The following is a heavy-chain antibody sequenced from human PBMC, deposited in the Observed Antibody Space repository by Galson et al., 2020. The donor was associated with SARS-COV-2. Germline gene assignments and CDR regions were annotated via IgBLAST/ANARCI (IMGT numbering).Heavy chain of an antibody. CDR2: IKSKIDGGTT. CDR3: TTWIQLWESRESFYMDV. J-gene: IGHJ6*03. Sequence: GGSLRLSCAASGFTFNKAWWNWVRQAPGRGLEWIGRIKSKIDGGTTDYAAPVNARFTISRDDSKNTVYLQMNSLKIEDTAVYYCTTWIQLWESRESFYMDVWGRGTTVTVSS. D-gene: IGHD5-18*01. V-gene: IGHV3-15*01. CDR1: GFTFNKAW.